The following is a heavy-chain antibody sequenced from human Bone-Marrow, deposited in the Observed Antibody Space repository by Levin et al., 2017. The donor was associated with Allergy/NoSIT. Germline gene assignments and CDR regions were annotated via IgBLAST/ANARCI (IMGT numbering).Heavy chain of an antibody. CDR2: ISGSGGST. V-gene: IGHV3-23*01. J-gene: IGHJ6*02. CDR3: AKDNGGGSYYFPLYYDYGMDV. D-gene: IGHD1-26*01. CDR1: GFTFSSYA. Sequence: GESLKISCAASGFTFSSYAMSWVRQAPGKGLEWVSAISGSGGSTYYADSVKGRFTISRDNSKNTLYLQMNSLRAEDTAVYYCAKDNGGGSYYFPLYYDYGMDVWGQGTTVTVSS.